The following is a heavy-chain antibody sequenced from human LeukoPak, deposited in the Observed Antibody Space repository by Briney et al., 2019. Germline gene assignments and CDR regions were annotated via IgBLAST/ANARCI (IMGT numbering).Heavy chain of an antibody. CDR1: GFTFSSYA. CDR2: ISGSGGST. Sequence: PGGSLRLSCAASGFTFSSYAMSWVRQAPGKGLEWVSAISGSGGSTYYADSVKGRFTVSRDNAKNSLYLQMSSLRAEDTAVYYCARGHTTYQPRPGPWGQGTLVTVSS. D-gene: IGHD2-2*01. CDR3: ARGHTTYQPRPGP. V-gene: IGHV3-23*01. J-gene: IGHJ5*02.